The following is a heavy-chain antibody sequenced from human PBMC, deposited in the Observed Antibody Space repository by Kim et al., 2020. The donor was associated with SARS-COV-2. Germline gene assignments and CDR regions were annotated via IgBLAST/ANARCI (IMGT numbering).Heavy chain of an antibody. Sequence: GGSLRLSCAASGFTFCGYVMSWVRLAPGKGLEWVGAICSDGTDGFYEDSASERFGFSTSDAENTLYLYMTGQTLNNTALSYYDKIPRVHSGYHRDYSG. V-gene: IGHV3-23*03. D-gene: IGHD5-12*01. CDR1: GFTFCGYV. J-gene: IGHJ4*01. CDR3: DKIPRVHSGYHRDY. CDR2: ICSDGTDG.